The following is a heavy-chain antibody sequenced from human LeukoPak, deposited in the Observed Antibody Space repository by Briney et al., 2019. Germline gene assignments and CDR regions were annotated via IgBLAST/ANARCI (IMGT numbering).Heavy chain of an antibody. CDR1: GYSISSGYY. V-gene: IGHV4-38-2*01. J-gene: IGHJ6*02. Sequence: SETLSLTCSVSGYSISSGYYWGWIRQPPGKGLEWIGSIYHSGSTYYNPSLKSRVTISVDTSKNQFSLKLSSVTAADTAIYYCASGHCSGGNCYPMSYFYYYGMDVWGQGTTVTVSS. D-gene: IGHD2-15*01. CDR2: IYHSGST. CDR3: ASGHCSGGNCYPMSYFYYYGMDV.